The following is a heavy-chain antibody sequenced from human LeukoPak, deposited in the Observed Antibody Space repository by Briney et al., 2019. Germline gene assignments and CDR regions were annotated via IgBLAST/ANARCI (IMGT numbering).Heavy chain of an antibody. D-gene: IGHD2-8*02. CDR3: ARGTDCTGGDNCYSPSAFDI. Sequence: SETLSLTCIVSGYSISSGFYWVWMRQPPGKGLQWIGSIYHTGSTYYNPSLKSRVTISSDTSRNQFSLKLRSVTAADTAVYYCARGTDCTGGDNCYSPSAFDIWSQGTMATVSS. CDR2: IYHTGST. J-gene: IGHJ3*02. V-gene: IGHV4-38-2*02. CDR1: GYSISSGFY.